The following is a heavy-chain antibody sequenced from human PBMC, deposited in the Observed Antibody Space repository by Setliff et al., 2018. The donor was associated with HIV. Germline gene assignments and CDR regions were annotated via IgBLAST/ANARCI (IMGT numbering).Heavy chain of an antibody. CDR3: ARSNSGSGTGSGYYFHMGV. V-gene: IGHV4-61*02. CDR1: GGSLDSGNYY. D-gene: IGHD6-19*01. Sequence: PSETVSLTCTVSGGSLDSGNYYWSWIRQPAGKGLEWIGRVSPSGSTNYSPSLKSRVTISIDTSKQFSLNVRSLTAADTAVYYCARSNSGSGTGSGYYFHMGVWGKGTTVTVSS. J-gene: IGHJ6*03. CDR2: VSPSGST.